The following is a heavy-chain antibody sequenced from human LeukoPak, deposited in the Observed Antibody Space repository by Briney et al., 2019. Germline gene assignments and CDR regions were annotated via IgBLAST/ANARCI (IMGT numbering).Heavy chain of an antibody. CDR1: GGSISSSNW. V-gene: IGHV4-4*02. CDR2: IYHSGST. Sequence: PSETLSLTCAVSGGSISSSNWWSWVRQPPGKGLEWIGEIYHSGSTNYNPSLKSRVTISVDKSKNQFSLKLSSVTAADTAVYYCARGRNYDILTGSYYGMDVWGQGTTVTVSS. CDR3: ARGRNYDILTGSYYGMDV. D-gene: IGHD3-9*01. J-gene: IGHJ6*02.